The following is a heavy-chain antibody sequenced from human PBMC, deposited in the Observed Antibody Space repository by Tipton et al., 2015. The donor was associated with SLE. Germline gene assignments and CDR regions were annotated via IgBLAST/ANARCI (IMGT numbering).Heavy chain of an antibody. J-gene: IGHJ5*02. Sequence: GLVKPSETLSVTCTVSGYYISSGFYWDWIRQPPGKGLEWIGSIYHTGTSYYNPSLKSRVTLSVDTSKNQYSLRLNSVAAADTAVYYCARQGFGASTGMDWFDPWGQGTLVTVSS. CDR1: GYYISSGFY. D-gene: IGHD3-10*01. V-gene: IGHV4-38-2*02. CDR3: ARQGFGASTGMDWFDP. CDR2: IYHTGTS.